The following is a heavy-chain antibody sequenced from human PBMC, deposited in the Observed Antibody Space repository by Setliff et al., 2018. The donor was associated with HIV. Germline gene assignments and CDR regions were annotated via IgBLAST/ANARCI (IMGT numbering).Heavy chain of an antibody. CDR2: IYYSEST. D-gene: IGHD3-22*01. V-gene: IGHV4-59*11. J-gene: IGHJ1*01. Sequence: SETLSLTCTVSGASIRSHYWSWIRQPPGKRLEWIGNIYYSESTNYNPSLKSRVTISVDTSRNQFSLRLNSVTAADTAVYFCARKQWGSRGYYEFFQQWGQGTLVTVSS. CDR1: GASIRSHY. CDR3: ARKQWGSRGYYEFFQQ.